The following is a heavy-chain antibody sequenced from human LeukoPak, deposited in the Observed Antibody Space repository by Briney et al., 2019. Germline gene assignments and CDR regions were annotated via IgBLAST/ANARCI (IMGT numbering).Heavy chain of an antibody. Sequence: GASVKVSCKASGYTFTGYYMHWVRQAPGQGLEWTGWINPNSGGTNYAQKFQGRVTMTRDTSISTAYMELSRLRSDDTAVYYCAREDYDSSGYYEPFFDYWGQGTLVTVSS. D-gene: IGHD3-22*01. CDR3: AREDYDSSGYYEPFFDY. CDR2: INPNSGGT. CDR1: GYTFTGYY. J-gene: IGHJ4*02. V-gene: IGHV1-2*02.